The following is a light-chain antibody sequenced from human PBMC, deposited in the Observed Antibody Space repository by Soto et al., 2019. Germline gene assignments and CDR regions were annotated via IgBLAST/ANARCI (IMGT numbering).Light chain of an antibody. CDR3: QQYNNWPPIT. J-gene: IGKJ5*01. CDR1: QTISSW. V-gene: IGKV1-5*03. Sequence: DIQMTQSPSTLSGSVGDRVTITCRASQTISSWLAWYQQKPGKAPKLLIYKASSLESGVPSRFSGSGSGTEFTLTISSLQPEDFAVYYCQQYNNWPPITFGQGTRLEIK. CDR2: KAS.